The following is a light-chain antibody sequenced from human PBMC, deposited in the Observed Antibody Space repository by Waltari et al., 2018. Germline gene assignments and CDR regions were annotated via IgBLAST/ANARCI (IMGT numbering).Light chain of an antibody. J-gene: IGKJ3*01. CDR2: KAS. CDR1: QSISNW. V-gene: IGKV1-5*01. Sequence: IQVTQSPSTLSASVGDRVTITGRATQSISNWLAWYQQKPGKAPKLLIYKASTLESGVPSRFSGSGSGTEFTLTISSLQPEDFATYYCQQSYSTPFTFGPGTKVDIK. CDR3: QQSYSTPFT.